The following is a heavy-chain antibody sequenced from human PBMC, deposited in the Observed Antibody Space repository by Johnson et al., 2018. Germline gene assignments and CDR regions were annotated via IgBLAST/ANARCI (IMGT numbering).Heavy chain of an antibody. D-gene: IGHD5-12*01. V-gene: IGHV4-34*01. CDR2: INHSGST. CDR1: GGSLSGYY. Sequence: QVQLQQWGAGLLKPSETLSLTCAVHGGSLSGYYWSWIRQTPGKGLEWIGEINHSGSTNYNPSLKSRVTLSVDTSKNQISLNLSSVIVADTALYYSARGVTRGFGYSGASMGWNYWGQGTLVTVSS. J-gene: IGHJ4*02. CDR3: ARGVTRGFGYSGASMGWNY.